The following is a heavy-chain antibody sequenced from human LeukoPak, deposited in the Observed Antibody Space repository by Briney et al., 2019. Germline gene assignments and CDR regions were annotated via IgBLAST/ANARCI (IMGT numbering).Heavy chain of an antibody. D-gene: IGHD3-10*01. J-gene: IGHJ4*02. CDR3: TTDGLMVRGVMHND. V-gene: IGHV3-15*01. CDR1: GFTFSNAW. Sequence: GGSLRLSCAASGFTFSNAWMSWVRQAPGKGLEWVGRIKSKTDGGTTDYAAPVKGRFTISRDDSENTLFQQMNSLKTEDTAVYYCTTDGLMVRGVMHNDWGQGTLVTVSS. CDR2: IKSKTDGGTT.